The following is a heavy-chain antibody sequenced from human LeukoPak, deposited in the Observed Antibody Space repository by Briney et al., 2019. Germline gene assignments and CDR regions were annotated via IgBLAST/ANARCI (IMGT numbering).Heavy chain of an antibody. CDR2: IKKKTDGATT. V-gene: IGHV3-15*01. CDR1: GFTFSIAW. Sequence: KPGGSLRLSCAASGFTFSIAWMSWVRQAPGKGLEWLGQIKKKTDGATTSYAAPVKGRFTISRDDSKNTLFLQMNSLKTEDTVLYYCTWSGLKIESWGQGTLVTVSS. D-gene: IGHD3-3*01. CDR3: TWSGLKIES. J-gene: IGHJ4*02.